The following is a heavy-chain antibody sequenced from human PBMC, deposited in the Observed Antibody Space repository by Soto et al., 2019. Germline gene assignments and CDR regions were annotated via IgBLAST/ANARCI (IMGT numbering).Heavy chain of an antibody. CDR1: GGSISSGGYY. CDR2: IYYSGST. CDR3: AVRIGYCSSTSCGPIDY. V-gene: IGHV4-31*03. J-gene: IGHJ4*02. D-gene: IGHD2-2*01. Sequence: SETLSLTCTVSGGSISSGGYYWSWIRQHPGKGLEWIGYIYYSGSTYHNPSLKSRVTISVDTSKNQFSLKLSSVTAADTAVYYCAVRIGYCSSTSCGPIDYWGQGTLVTVSS.